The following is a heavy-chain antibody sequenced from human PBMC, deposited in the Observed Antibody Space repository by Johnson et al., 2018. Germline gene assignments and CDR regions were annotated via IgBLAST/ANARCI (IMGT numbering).Heavy chain of an antibody. Sequence: QVQLVQSGGGVVQPGRSLRLSCAASGFTFSSYAMHWVRQAPGKGLEWVAVISYDGSKKYYAESVKGRFTISRDNSKNTRYLQMNSRGAEDTAVYYCARDYGSSGHGYMDVWGKGTTVTVSS. J-gene: IGHJ6*03. D-gene: IGHD6-19*01. CDR3: ARDYGSSGHGYMDV. V-gene: IGHV3-30-3*01. CDR1: GFTFSSYA. CDR2: ISYDGSKK.